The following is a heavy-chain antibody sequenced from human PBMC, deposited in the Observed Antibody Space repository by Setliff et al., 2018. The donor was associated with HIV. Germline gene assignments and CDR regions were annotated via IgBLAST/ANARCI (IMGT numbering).Heavy chain of an antibody. V-gene: IGHV1-2*02. D-gene: IGHD6-6*01. CDR3: ARDPAPSSSASYFQH. Sequence: ASVKVSCKASGYTFTGYYMHWVRQAPGQGLEWMGWINPHSGDTNYAQKFQDRVTMTRDTSVNIAYMQLSRLRSEDTAVYYCARDPAPSSSASYFQHWGRAPRSPSPQ. CDR2: INPHSGDT. CDR1: GYTFTGYY. J-gene: IGHJ1*01.